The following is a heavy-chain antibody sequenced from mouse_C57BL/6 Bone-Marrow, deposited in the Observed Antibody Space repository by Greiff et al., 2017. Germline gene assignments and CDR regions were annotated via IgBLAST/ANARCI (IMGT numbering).Heavy chain of an antibody. D-gene: IGHD1-1*01. V-gene: IGHV5-6*01. J-gene: IGHJ4*01. CDR2: ISSGGSYT. Sequence: EVQLVESGGDLVKPGGSLKLSCAASGFTFSSYGMSWVRQTPDKRLEWVATISSGGSYTYYPDSVKGRFTISRDNAKNTLYLQMSSLKSEDTAMYYCARHRDYGSSSPYYAMDYWGQGTSVTVSS. CDR3: ARHRDYGSSSPYYAMDY. CDR1: GFTFSSYG.